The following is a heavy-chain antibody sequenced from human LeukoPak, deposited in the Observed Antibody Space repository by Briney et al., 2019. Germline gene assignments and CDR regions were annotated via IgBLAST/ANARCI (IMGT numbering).Heavy chain of an antibody. CDR2: INHSGST. J-gene: IGHJ6*03. CDR3: ARGQQLANYYYYYMDV. Sequence: SETLSLTCAVYGGSFSGYYWSWIRQPPGKGLEWMGEINHSGSTNYNPSLKSRVTISVDTSKNQFSLQLSSVTAADTAIYYCARGQQLANYYYYYMDVWGTGTTVTVSS. D-gene: IGHD6-13*01. CDR1: GGSFSGYY. V-gene: IGHV4-34*01.